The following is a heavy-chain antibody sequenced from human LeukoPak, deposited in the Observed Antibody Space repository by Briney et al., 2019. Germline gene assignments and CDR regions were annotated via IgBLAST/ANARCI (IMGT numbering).Heavy chain of an antibody. CDR2: ISGSGGST. V-gene: IGHV3-23*01. J-gene: IGHJ4*02. CDR3: AKDHWYYFDY. Sequence: QSGGSLRLSCAASGFTFSSYAMSWVRQAPGKGLEWVSGISGSGGSTYHADSVKGRFTISRDNSKNTLYLQMNSLRAEDTAVYYCAKDHWYYFDYWGQGTLVTVSS. CDR1: GFTFSSYA.